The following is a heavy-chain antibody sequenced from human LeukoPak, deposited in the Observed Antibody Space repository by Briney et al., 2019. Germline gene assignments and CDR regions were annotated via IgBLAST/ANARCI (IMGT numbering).Heavy chain of an antibody. V-gene: IGHV3-30*18. CDR2: ISYDGSNK. D-gene: IGHD2-15*01. Sequence: GGPLRLSCAAPGFTFSSYGMHWVRQAPGKGLEWVAVISYDGSNKYYADSVKGRFTISRDNSKNTLYLQMNSLRAEDTAVYYCAKALLYLYYFDYWGQGTLVTVSS. CDR3: AKALLYLYYFDY. J-gene: IGHJ4*02. CDR1: GFTFSSYG.